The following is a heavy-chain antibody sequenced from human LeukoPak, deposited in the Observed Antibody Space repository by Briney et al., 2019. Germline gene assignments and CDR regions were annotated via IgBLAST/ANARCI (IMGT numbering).Heavy chain of an antibody. CDR2: IYYSGST. CDR3: ARVRAAAGLNWFDP. CDR1: GGSISSGGYY. J-gene: IGHJ5*02. V-gene: IGHV4-31*03. Sequence: SETLSLTCTVSGGSISSGGYYWSWIRQHPGKGLEWIGYIYYSGSTYYNPSLKSRVTISVDTSKNQFSLKLSSVTAADTAVYYCARVRAAAGLNWFDPWGQGTLVTVSS. D-gene: IGHD6-13*01.